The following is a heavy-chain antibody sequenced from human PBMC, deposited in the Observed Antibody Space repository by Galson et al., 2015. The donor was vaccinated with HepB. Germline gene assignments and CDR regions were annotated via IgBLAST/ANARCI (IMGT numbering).Heavy chain of an antibody. D-gene: IGHD2-2*01. CDR1: GFTFSSYG. V-gene: IGHV3-30*18. CDR3: AKGSPDGRYQLLRSVRGYFDY. CDR2: ISYDGSNK. Sequence: SLRLSCAASGFTFSSYGMHWVRQAPGKGLEWVAVISYDGSNKYYADSVKGRFTISRDNSKNTLYLQMNSLRAEDTAVYYCAKGSPDGRYQLLRSVRGYFDYWGQGTLVTVSS. J-gene: IGHJ4*02.